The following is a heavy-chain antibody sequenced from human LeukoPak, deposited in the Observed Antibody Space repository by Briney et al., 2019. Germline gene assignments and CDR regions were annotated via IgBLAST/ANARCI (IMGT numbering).Heavy chain of an antibody. V-gene: IGHV3-23*01. CDR3: AKARGGYSGYDFSWFDP. J-gene: IGHJ5*02. CDR1: GFTFSSYA. Sequence: GGSLRLSCAASGFTFSSYAMSWVRQAPGKGLEWVSDISGSGGSTYYADSVKGRFTISRDNSKNTLYLQMNSLRAEDTAVYYCAKARGGYSGYDFSWFDPWGQGTLVTVSS. D-gene: IGHD5-12*01. CDR2: ISGSGGST.